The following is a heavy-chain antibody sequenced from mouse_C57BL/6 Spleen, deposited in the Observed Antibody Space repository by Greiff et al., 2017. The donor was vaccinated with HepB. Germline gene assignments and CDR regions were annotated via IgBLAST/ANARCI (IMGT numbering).Heavy chain of an antibody. J-gene: IGHJ1*03. CDR2: IDPSDSYT. CDR3: GVGRWYFDV. V-gene: IGHV1-59*01. Sequence: VQLQESGAELVRPGTSVKLSCKASGYTFTSYWMHWVKQRPGQGLEWIGVIDPSDSYTNYNQKFKGKATLTVDTSSSTAYMQLSSLTSEDSAVYYCGVGRWYFDVWGTGTTVTVSS. D-gene: IGHD4-1*01. CDR1: GYTFTSYW.